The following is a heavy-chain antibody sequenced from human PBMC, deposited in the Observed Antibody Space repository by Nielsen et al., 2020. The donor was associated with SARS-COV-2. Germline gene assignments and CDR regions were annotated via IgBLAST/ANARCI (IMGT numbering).Heavy chain of an antibody. D-gene: IGHD5-18*01. CDR2: ISYDGSNK. CDR3: AKSGYSYGPPHFDY. Sequence: GESLKISCAASGFTFSSYDMHWVRQAPGKGLEWVAVISYDGSNKYYADSVKGRFTISRDNSKNTLYLQMNSLRAEDTAVYYCAKSGYSYGPPHFDYWGQGTLVTVSS. V-gene: IGHV3-30*18. J-gene: IGHJ4*02. CDR1: GFTFSSYD.